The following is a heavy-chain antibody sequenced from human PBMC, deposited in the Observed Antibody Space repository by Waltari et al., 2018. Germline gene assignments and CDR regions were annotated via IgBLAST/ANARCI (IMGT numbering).Heavy chain of an antibody. CDR3: ARVPLRLPATGFDP. D-gene: IGHD2-2*01. CDR1: GYTFTGYY. Sequence: QVQLVQSGAEVKKPGASVKVSCKASGYTFTGYYMHWVRQAPGQGLEWMGRINPNSGGTNYAQKFQGRVTMTRDTSISTAYMELSGLRSYDTAVYYCARVPLRLPATGFDPWGQGTLVTVSS. V-gene: IGHV1-2*06. J-gene: IGHJ5*02. CDR2: INPNSGGT.